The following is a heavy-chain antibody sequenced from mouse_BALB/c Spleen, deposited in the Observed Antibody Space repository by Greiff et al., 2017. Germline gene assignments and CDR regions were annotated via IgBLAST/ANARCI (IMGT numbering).Heavy chain of an antibody. CDR3: AKDTCYGSYWYFDV. CDR1: GFTFTDYY. Sequence: DVHLVESGGGLVQPGGSLRLSCATSGFTFTDYYMSWVRQPPGKALEWLGFIRNKANGYTTEYSASVKGRFTISRDNSQSILYLQMNTLRAEDSAAYYCAKDTCYGSYWYFDVWGAGTTVTVSS. J-gene: IGHJ1*01. CDR2: IRNKANGYTT. V-gene: IGHV7-3*02. D-gene: IGHD1-1*01.